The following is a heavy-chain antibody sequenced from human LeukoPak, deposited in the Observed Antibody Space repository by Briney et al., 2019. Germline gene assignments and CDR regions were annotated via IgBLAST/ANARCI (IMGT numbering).Heavy chain of an antibody. D-gene: IGHD1-7*01. V-gene: IGHV1-69*04. CDR2: IIPILGIA. CDR3: ARYLGLSGTTHFFSY. J-gene: IGHJ4*02. CDR1: GGTFSSYA. Sequence: ASVKVSCKASGGTFSSYAISWVRQAPGQGLEWMGRIIPILGIANYAQKFQGRVTITADKSTSTAYMELSSLRSEDTAVYYCARYLGLSGTTHFFSYWGQGTLVTVSS.